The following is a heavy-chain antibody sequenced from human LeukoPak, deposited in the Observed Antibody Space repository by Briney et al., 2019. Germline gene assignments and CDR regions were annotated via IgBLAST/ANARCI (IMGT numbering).Heavy chain of an antibody. CDR2: INAGNGNT. CDR1: GYTFTSYA. J-gene: IGHJ6*02. CDR3: ARGAQQEMSFWSGYYDYYYYGMDV. V-gene: IGHV1-3*01. Sequence: GASVKVSCKASGYTFTSYAMHWVRQAPGQRLEWMGWINAGNGNTKYSQKFQGRVTITRDTSASTAYMELSSLRSEDTAVYYCARGAQQEMSFWSGYYDYYYYGMDVWGQGTTVTVSS. D-gene: IGHD3-3*01.